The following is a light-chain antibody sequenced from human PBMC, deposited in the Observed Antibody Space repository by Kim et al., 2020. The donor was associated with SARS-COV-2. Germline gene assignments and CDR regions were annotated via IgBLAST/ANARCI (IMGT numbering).Light chain of an antibody. CDR3: QVWDSSSDQDV. J-gene: IGLJ1*01. V-gene: IGLV3-21*04. Sequence: APGKTARITWGGNNIGSKSVHWYQQKPGQAPVLVIYYDSDRPSGIPERFSGSNSGNTATLTISRVEAGDEADYYCQVWDSSSDQDVFGTGTKVTVL. CDR1: NIGSKS. CDR2: YDS.